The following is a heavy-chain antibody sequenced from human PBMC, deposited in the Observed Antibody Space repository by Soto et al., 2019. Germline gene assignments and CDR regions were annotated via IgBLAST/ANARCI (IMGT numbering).Heavy chain of an antibody. CDR1: GGSISSSSYC. D-gene: IGHD3-9*01. J-gene: IGHJ4*02. Sequence: SETLSLTCTVSGGSISSSSYCRGWIRQPPGKGLEWIGSIYYSGSTYYNPSLKSRVTISVDTSKNQFSLKLSSVTAADTAVYYCASSPYDILTGEYDYWGQGTQVTVSS. V-gene: IGHV4-39*01. CDR2: IYYSGST. CDR3: ASSPYDILTGEYDY.